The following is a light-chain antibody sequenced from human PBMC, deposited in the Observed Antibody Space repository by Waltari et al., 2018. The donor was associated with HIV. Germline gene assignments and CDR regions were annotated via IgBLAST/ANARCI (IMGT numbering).Light chain of an antibody. Sequence: QSALTQPASVSGSPGKSITISCTGTTTDVGRYNLFSWYQPHPGKAPKLMIFEVTQRPSGVSNRFSGSKSGNTASLTISGLQADDEADYYCCSYAGSSAFVFGTGTKVTVL. V-gene: IGLV2-23*02. CDR2: EVT. J-gene: IGLJ1*01. CDR1: TTDVGRYNL. CDR3: CSYAGSSAFV.